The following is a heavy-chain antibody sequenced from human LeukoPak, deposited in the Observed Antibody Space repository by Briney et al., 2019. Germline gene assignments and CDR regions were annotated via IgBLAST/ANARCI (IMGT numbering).Heavy chain of an antibody. Sequence: PGGSLRLSCAASGFTFSSYWMSWVRQAPGKGLEWVGRIKSKTDGGTTDYAAPVKGRFTISRDDSKNTLYLQMNSLKTEDTAVYYCTTVRYYYDSSGYSYWGQGTLVTVSS. CDR2: IKSKTDGGTT. CDR3: TTVRYYYDSSGYSY. V-gene: IGHV3-15*01. J-gene: IGHJ4*02. CDR1: GFTFSSYW. D-gene: IGHD3-22*01.